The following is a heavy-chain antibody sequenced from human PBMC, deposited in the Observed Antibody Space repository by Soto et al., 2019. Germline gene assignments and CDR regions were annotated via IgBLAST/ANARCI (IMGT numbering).Heavy chain of an antibody. CDR3: ARLIGNSWLDS. D-gene: IGHD2-8*01. Sequence: SQALPLTCAISGDSVSTKSATWDCIRQSPSRGLEWLGRTYYRSKWYNDYAASVKGRITINPDPSNNHLSLELNSGSPDDPAVYYCARLIGNSWLDSWCQGTLVTVPS. CDR1: GDSVSTKSAT. CDR2: TYYRSKWYN. J-gene: IGHJ5*01. V-gene: IGHV6-1*01.